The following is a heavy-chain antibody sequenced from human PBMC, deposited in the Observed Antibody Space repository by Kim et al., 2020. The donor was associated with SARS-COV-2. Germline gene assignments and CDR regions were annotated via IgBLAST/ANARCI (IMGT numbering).Heavy chain of an antibody. V-gene: IGHV3-23*01. CDR1: GLTFSTYP. Sequence: GGSLRLSCAASGLTFSTYPMSWVRQAPGKGLEWVSSISGSAGSTFYADSVKGRFSISRDNSRNTLYLQMNSLRVEDTALYFCAKGPERGAIDYWGQGTLVTVSS. J-gene: IGHJ4*02. CDR2: ISGSAGST. CDR3: AKGPERGAIDY.